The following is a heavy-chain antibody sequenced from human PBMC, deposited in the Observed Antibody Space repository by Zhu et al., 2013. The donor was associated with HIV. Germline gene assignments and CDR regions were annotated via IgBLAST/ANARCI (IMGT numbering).Heavy chain of an antibody. J-gene: IGHJ5*02. V-gene: IGHV1-8*01. CDR3: ARAPRWELPSAQRLFDP. D-gene: IGHD1-26*01. Sequence: VQLVQSGAEVKKPGASVKVSCKASGYTFTSYDINWVRQATGQGLEWMGWMNPNSGNTGYAQKLQGRVTMTTDTSTSTAYMELRSLRSDDTAVYYCARAPRWELPSAQRLFDPWGQGTLVTVSS. CDR2: MNPNSGNT. CDR1: GYTFTSYD.